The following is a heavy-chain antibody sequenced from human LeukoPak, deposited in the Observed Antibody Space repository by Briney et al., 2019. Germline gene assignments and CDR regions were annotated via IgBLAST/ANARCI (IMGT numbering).Heavy chain of an antibody. V-gene: IGHV3-7*03. CDR3: ARARTRGYSGYGEGY. CDR2: IKQNGSEK. Sequence: GGSLRLSCTASGFTFSSYWLSWVRQAPGKGLEWLANIKQNGSEKYYVDSVKGRFTISRDNAKNSLYLQMNSLRAVDTAVYYCARARTRGYSGYGEGYWGRGTLVTVSS. D-gene: IGHD5-12*01. CDR1: GFTFSSYW. J-gene: IGHJ4*02.